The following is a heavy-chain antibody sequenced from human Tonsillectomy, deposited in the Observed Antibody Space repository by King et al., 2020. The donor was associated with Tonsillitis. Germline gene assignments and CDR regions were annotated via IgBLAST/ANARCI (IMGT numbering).Heavy chain of an antibody. Sequence: VQLQQWGAGLLKPSETLSLTCAVYGGSFSSYYWSWIRQPPGKGLEWVGEINHSEGPNFTTSLNRGVTISVDTSKNQFSLKRTSVTAADTAVYYCSSGSYFYFGYWGQGALVTVSS. CDR3: SSGSYFYFGY. D-gene: IGHD3-10*01. V-gene: IGHV4-34*01. J-gene: IGHJ4*02. CDR1: GGSFSSYY. CDR2: INHSEGP.